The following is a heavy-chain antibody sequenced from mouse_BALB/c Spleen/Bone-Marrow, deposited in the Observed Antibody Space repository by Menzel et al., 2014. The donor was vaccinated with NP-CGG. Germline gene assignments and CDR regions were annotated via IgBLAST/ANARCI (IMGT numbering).Heavy chain of an antibody. J-gene: IGHJ4*01. V-gene: IGHV1-69*01. D-gene: IGHD2-4*01. CDR2: HDTSDSYT. Sequence: QVQLQQSGSELVMPGASVKMSCKASGYAFTDRWIHWVKQRPDQGLEWIGAHDTSDSYTNYNQKFKGKATLTVDESSSPAYIHLSSLTSEDSAVYYCARGGDDFALDYWGQRTSVTVSS. CDR3: ARGGDDFALDY. CDR1: GYAFTDRW.